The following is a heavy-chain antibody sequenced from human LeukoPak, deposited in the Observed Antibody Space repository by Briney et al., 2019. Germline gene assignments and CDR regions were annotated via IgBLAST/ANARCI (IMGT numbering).Heavy chain of an antibody. Sequence: GGSLRLSCAASGFTFSSYSMNWVRQAPGKGLEWVSSISSSSYIYYADSVKGRFTISRDNAKNSLYLQMNSLRAEDTAVYYCARLFGGYYDSSGYPDYWGQGTLVTVSS. CDR2: ISSSSYI. CDR1: GFTFSSYS. J-gene: IGHJ4*02. CDR3: ARLFGGYYDSSGYPDY. V-gene: IGHV3-21*01. D-gene: IGHD3-22*01.